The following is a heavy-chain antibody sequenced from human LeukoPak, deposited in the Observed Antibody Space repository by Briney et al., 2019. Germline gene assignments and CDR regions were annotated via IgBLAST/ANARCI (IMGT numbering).Heavy chain of an antibody. J-gene: IGHJ4*02. Sequence: GGSLRLSCAASGFTFSSYGMHWVRQAPGKGLEWVSFISSSDSYIYYADSVKGRFTISRDNSKNSLYLQMNSLRAEDTAVYYCARGAALVLRRGRRPYYFDYWGQGTLVTVSS. CDR3: ARGAALVLRRGRRPYYFDY. D-gene: IGHD5-18*01. CDR1: GFTFSSYG. V-gene: IGHV3-21*01. CDR2: ISSSDSYI.